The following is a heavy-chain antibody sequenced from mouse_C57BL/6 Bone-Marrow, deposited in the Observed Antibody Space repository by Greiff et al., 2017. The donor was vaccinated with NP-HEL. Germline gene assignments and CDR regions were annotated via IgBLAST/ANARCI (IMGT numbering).Heavy chain of an antibody. Sequence: VQLQQSGPELVKPGASVKISCKASGYTFTDYYMNWVKQSHGKSLEWIGDINPNNGGTSYNQKFKGKATLTVDKSSSTAYMELRSLTSEDSAVYYCARKNWDETWFAYWGQGTLVTVSA. CDR3: ARKNWDETWFAY. CDR1: GYTFTDYY. CDR2: INPNNGGT. J-gene: IGHJ3*01. V-gene: IGHV1-26*01. D-gene: IGHD4-1*01.